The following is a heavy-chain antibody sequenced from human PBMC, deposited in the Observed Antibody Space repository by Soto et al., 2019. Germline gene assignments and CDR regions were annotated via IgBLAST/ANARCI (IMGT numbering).Heavy chain of an antibody. CDR1: GASIGTNNW. Sequence: PSETLSLTCAVSGASIGTNNWWSWVRQPPGKGLEWIGEVYHSGTTNCNPSLKSRVTISIDKSKNQFSLTLTSMTAADTALYYCAVPGRGDFDSWSQGTLVTVSS. J-gene: IGHJ4*02. V-gene: IGHV4-4*02. CDR3: AVPGRGDFDS. CDR2: VYHSGTT. D-gene: IGHD5-12*01.